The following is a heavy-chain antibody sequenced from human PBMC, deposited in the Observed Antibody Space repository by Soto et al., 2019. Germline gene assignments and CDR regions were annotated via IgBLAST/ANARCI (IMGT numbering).Heavy chain of an antibody. CDR2: ISYDGSNN. Sequence: QVQLVESGGGVVQPGRSLRLSCAASGFTFSSYGMHWVRQAPGKGLEWVAVISYDGSNNYYADSVKGRFTISRDNSKNTLYLQMKSLRAEDTAVYYCAKGGYSGYDPNQNEFDYWGQGALVTVSS. CDR3: AKGGYSGYDPNQNEFDY. J-gene: IGHJ4*02. CDR1: GFTFSSYG. V-gene: IGHV3-30*18. D-gene: IGHD5-12*01.